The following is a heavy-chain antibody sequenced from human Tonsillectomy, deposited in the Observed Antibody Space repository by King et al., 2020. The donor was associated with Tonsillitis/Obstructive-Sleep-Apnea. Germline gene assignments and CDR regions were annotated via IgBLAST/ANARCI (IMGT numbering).Heavy chain of an antibody. D-gene: IGHD6-13*01. V-gene: IGHV3-30*01. CDR1: GFTFSSYA. CDR2: ISYDGSNK. Sequence: VQLVESGGGVVQPGRSLRLSCAASGFTFSSYAMHWVRQAPGKGLEWVAVISYDGSNKYYADSVKGRFTISRDNSKNTLYLQMNSLRAEDTAVYYCARDEYSSSWYLPSSHPPDYYMDVWGKGTTVTVSS. J-gene: IGHJ6*03. CDR3: ARDEYSSSWYLPSSHPPDYYMDV.